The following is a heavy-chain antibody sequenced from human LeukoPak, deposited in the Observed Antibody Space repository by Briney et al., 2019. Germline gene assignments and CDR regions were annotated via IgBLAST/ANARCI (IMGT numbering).Heavy chain of an antibody. D-gene: IGHD5-18*01. CDR3: AKDRGYSYGS. J-gene: IGHJ5*02. CDR1: GFSLSNYW. CDR2: INGDGRTT. V-gene: IGHV3-74*01. Sequence: PGGSLRLSCAASGFSLSNYWMHWVRQAPGKGLVWVSRINGDGRTTNYADYVKGRFTVSRDNAKNTLFLQMNSLRAEDTALYYCAKDRGYSYGSWGQGTLVTVSS.